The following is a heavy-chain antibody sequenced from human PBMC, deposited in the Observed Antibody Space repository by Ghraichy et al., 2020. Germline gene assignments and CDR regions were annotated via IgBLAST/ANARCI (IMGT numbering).Heavy chain of an antibody. CDR2: ISSSSSYI. V-gene: IGHV3-21*01. D-gene: IGHD3-10*01. CDR3: AREEWFGELLYGVGMDV. CDR1: GFTFSSYS. Sequence: GSLRLSCAASGFTFSSYSMNWVRQAPGKGLEWVSSISSSSSYIYYADSVKGRFTISRDNAKNSLYLQMNSLRAEDTAVYYCAREEWFGELLYGVGMDVWGQGTTVTVSS. J-gene: IGHJ6*02.